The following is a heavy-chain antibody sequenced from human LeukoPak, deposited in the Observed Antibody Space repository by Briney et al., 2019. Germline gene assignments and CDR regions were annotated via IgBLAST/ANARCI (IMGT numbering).Heavy chain of an antibody. V-gene: IGHV3-30*04. J-gene: IGHJ3*02. Sequence: PGGSLRLSCAASGFTFSSYAMHWVRQAPGKGLEWVAVISYDGSNKYYADSVKGRFTISRDNSKNTLYLQMNSLRAEDTAVYYCARDLHPGGHTDAFDIWGQGTMVTVSS. D-gene: IGHD3-10*01. CDR3: ARDLHPGGHTDAFDI. CDR1: GFTFSSYA. CDR2: ISYDGSNK.